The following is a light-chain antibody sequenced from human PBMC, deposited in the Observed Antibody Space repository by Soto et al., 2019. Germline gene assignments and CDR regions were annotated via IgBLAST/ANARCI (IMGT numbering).Light chain of an antibody. Sequence: DIVMTQSPDSLAVSLGERATINCKSSQSVLYSSNNKNYLAWYQQKPGQPPKLLIYWASTRESGVPNRFSGSGSATEYILTISSRQDEDVAVDYCHQHYSTPALTFGGGTKVEIK. CDR1: QSVLYSSNNKNY. V-gene: IGKV4-1*01. CDR3: HQHYSTPALT. CDR2: WAS. J-gene: IGKJ4*01.